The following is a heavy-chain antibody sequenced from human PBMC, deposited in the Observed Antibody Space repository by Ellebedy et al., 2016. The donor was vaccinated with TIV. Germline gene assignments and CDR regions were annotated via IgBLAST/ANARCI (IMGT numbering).Heavy chain of an antibody. D-gene: IGHD3-10*02. CDR2: IKQDGSEK. CDR3: AGIADVRFDP. V-gene: IGHV3-7*01. CDR1: GFNFNSYS. J-gene: IGHJ5*02. Sequence: GESLKISCAASGFNFNSYSMSWVRQAPGKGLEWVANIKQDGSEKYYLDSVKGRFTISRDNAKNSLYLQMNSLRAEDTAVYYCAGIADVRFDPWGQGTLVSVSS.